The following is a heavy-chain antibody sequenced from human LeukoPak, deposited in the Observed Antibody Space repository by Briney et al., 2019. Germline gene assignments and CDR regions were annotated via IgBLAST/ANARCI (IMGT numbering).Heavy chain of an antibody. D-gene: IGHD3-3*01. CDR1: GYTFTGYY. CDR3: ARVRSYDFWSGYSWYFDY. J-gene: IGHJ4*02. Sequence: ASVKVSCKASGYTFTGYYMHWVRQAPGQGLEWMGWINPNSGGTNYAQKFQGRVTMTRDTSISTAYMELSRLRSDDTAVYYCARVRSYDFWSGYSWYFDYWGQGTLVTVSS. CDR2: INPNSGGT. V-gene: IGHV1-2*02.